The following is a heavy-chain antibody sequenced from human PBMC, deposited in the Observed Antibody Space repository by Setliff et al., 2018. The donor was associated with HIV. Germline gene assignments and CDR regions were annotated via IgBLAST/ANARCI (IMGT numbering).Heavy chain of an antibody. CDR3: ARGFHVLGYCSADSCPYDASDV. Sequence: GASVKVSCKASGGTFSAYAVNWVRQAPGQGLEWMGRIISILGTPNYSHKFQGRVTITADKSTTTTYMELSSLRSDDTAIYYCARGFHVLGYCSADSCPYDASDVWGQGTMVTVSS. D-gene: IGHD2-15*01. CDR1: GGTFSAYA. V-gene: IGHV1-69*04. J-gene: IGHJ3*01. CDR2: IISILGTP.